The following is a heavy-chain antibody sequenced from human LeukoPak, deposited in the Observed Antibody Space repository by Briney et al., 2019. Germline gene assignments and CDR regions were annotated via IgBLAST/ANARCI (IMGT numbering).Heavy chain of an antibody. D-gene: IGHD6-13*01. Sequence: GGFLRLSCAASGFTVSSNYMSWVRQAPGKGLEWVSVIYSGGSTYYADSVKGRFTISRDNSKNTLYLQMNSLRAEDTAVYYCARDMLAAAYYYGMDVWGQGTTVTVSS. CDR2: IYSGGST. CDR1: GFTVSSNY. V-gene: IGHV3-66*02. CDR3: ARDMLAAAYYYGMDV. J-gene: IGHJ6*02.